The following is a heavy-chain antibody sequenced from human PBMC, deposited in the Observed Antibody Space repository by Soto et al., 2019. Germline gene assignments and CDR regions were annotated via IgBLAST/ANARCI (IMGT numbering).Heavy chain of an antibody. V-gene: IGHV1-2*02. CDR2: INPNSGGT. CDR1: GHTFTGYY. CDR3: ARDLVGIAVAGTGGPAFDI. Sequence: ASVKVSCKASGHTFTGYYMHWVRQAPGQGLEWMGWINPNSGGTNYAQKFQGRVTMTRDTSISTAYMELSRLRSDDTAVYYCARDLVGIAVAGTGGPAFDIWGQGTMVTVSS. J-gene: IGHJ3*02. D-gene: IGHD6-19*01.